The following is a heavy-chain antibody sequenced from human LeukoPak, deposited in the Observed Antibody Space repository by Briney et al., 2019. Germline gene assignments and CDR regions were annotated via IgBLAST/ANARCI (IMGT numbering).Heavy chain of an antibody. J-gene: IGHJ4*02. CDR2: INSDGSST. Sequence: GGSLRLSCAASGFTFSSYWMPWVRQAPGKGLVWVSRINSDGSSTSYADSVKGRFTISRDNAKNTLYLQMNSLRAEDTAVYYCASLSVYSNFDSWGQGTLVTVSS. CDR3: ASLSVYSNFDS. V-gene: IGHV3-74*01. CDR1: GFTFSSYW. D-gene: IGHD2-8*01.